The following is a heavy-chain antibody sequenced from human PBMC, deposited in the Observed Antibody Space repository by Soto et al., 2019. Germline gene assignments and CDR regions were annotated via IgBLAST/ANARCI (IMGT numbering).Heavy chain of an antibody. CDR1: GGSISSSSYY. Sequence: SETLSLTCTVSGGSISSSSYYLGWIRQPPGKGLEWIGSFYYSGSTYYNPSLKSRVTISVDTSKNQFSLKLSSVTAADTAVYYCARQFRLLWFGTPPNWFDPWGQGTLVTVSS. V-gene: IGHV4-39*01. CDR3: ARQFRLLWFGTPPNWFDP. CDR2: FYYSGST. J-gene: IGHJ5*02. D-gene: IGHD3-10*01.